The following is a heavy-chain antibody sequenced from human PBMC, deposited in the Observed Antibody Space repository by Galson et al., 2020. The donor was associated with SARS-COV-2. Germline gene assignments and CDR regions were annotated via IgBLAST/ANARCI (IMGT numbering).Heavy chain of an antibody. CDR1: GFTISSYA. CDR3: AMTSSGSHLNYFDY. CDR2: ISYDGNNK. J-gene: IGHJ4*02. Sequence: GGSLRLSCAASGFTISSYAMHWVRQAPGKGLEWVAVISYDGNNKYYADSVKGRFTISRDNSKNTLYLQMNSLRAEDTAVYYCAMTSSGSHLNYFDYWGQGTLVTVSS. D-gene: IGHD1-26*01. V-gene: IGHV3-30*04.